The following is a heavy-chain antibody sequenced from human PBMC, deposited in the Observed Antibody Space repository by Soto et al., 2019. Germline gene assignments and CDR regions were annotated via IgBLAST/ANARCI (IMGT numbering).Heavy chain of an antibody. Sequence: ASVKVSCKASGYTFTGHYMHWVRQAPGQGLEWMGWINPNSGGTNYAQKFQGRVTMTRDTSISTAYMELSRLRSDDTAVYYCARVRSTYDSSGYYPYWGQGTLVTVSS. CDR2: INPNSGGT. V-gene: IGHV1-2*02. CDR1: GYTFTGHY. J-gene: IGHJ4*02. CDR3: ARVRSTYDSSGYYPY. D-gene: IGHD3-22*01.